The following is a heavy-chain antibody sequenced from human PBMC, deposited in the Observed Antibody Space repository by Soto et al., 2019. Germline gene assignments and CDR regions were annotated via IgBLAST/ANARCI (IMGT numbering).Heavy chain of an antibody. V-gene: IGHV4-34*01. Sequence: QVQLQQWGAGLLKPSETLSLTCAVYGGSFSGYYWSWIRQPPGKGLEWIGEINHSGSTNYNPSLKSRVTISVDTSKNHFSLKLSSVTAADTAVYYCARLSSSSWYLFDYWGQGTLVTVSS. CDR3: ARLSSSSWYLFDY. J-gene: IGHJ4*02. D-gene: IGHD6-13*01. CDR1: GGSFSGYY. CDR2: INHSGST.